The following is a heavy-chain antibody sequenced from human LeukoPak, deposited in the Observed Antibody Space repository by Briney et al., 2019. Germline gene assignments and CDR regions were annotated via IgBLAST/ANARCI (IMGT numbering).Heavy chain of an antibody. CDR1: GGTFSSYA. Sequence: SVKVSCKASGGTFSSYAISWVRQAPGQGLEWMGGIIPIFGTANYAQKFQGRVTITTDESTSTAYMELSSLRSEDTAVYYCASKNVSPPFYYYYYMDVWGKGTTVTVSS. CDR3: ASKNVSPPFYYYYYMDV. V-gene: IGHV1-69*05. CDR2: IIPIFGTA. J-gene: IGHJ6*03.